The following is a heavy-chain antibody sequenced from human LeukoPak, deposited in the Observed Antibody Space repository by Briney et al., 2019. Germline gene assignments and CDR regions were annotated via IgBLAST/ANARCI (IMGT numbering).Heavy chain of an antibody. Sequence: PGGSLRLSCAASGFTFSSYGMHWVRQAPGKGLEWVAFIRYDGSNKYYADSVKGRFTISRDNSKNTLYLQMNSLRAEDTAVYYCAREHHYYYGMDVWGQGTTVTVSS. CDR3: AREHHYYYGMDV. V-gene: IGHV3-30*02. J-gene: IGHJ6*02. CDR1: GFTFSSYG. CDR2: IRYDGSNK.